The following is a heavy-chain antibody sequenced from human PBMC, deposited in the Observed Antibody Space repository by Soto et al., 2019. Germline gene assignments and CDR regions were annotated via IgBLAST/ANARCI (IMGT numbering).Heavy chain of an antibody. CDR2: IKEDGSEE. Sequence: EVQLVESGGGLVQPGGSLRLSCAASGFTFNNYWTTWVRHAPGKGLEWVANIKEDGSEEHYVDSVKGRFTISRDNAKNSLNLHMDSLRVEDTAVYYCVRHQQYCSGGACFTLVDYWAQGTLVTVS. CDR3: VRHQQYCSGGACFTLVDY. D-gene: IGHD2-15*01. J-gene: IGHJ4*02. V-gene: IGHV3-7*01. CDR1: GFTFNNYW.